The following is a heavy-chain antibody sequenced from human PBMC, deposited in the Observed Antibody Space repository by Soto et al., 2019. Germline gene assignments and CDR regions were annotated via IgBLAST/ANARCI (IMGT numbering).Heavy chain of an antibody. Sequence: XESLKTSWQGSGYSFASYWLGWVRQMPGKGLDWMGIIYPGDSDTRYSPSFQGQVTISADKSISTAYLQWSSLKASDNAMYYCARQLGARYCSSTSCYSNWFDTWGQGTLVTVSS. J-gene: IGHJ5*02. CDR3: ARQLGARYCSSTSCYSNWFDT. D-gene: IGHD2-2*01. V-gene: IGHV5-51*01. CDR1: GYSFASYW. CDR2: IYPGDSDT.